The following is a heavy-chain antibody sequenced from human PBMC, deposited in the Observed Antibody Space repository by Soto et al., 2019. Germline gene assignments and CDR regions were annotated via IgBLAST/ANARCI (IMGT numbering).Heavy chain of an antibody. V-gene: IGHV3-23*01. CDR1: GFTFSSYA. D-gene: IGHD3-10*01. Sequence: EVQLLESGGGLVQPGGSLRLSCAASGFTFSSYAMGWVRQAPGKGLEWFSGISGRGGNSYFADSVKGRFTISRDNSKNTLYLQMNSLRAEDTAVYYCAKGIRQVATMVEFDSWGQGTLVTVSS. CDR3: AKGIRQVATMVEFDS. J-gene: IGHJ4*02. CDR2: ISGRGGNS.